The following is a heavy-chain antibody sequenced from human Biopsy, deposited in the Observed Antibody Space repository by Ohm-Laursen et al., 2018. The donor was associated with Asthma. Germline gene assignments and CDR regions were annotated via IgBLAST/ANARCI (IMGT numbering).Heavy chain of an antibody. V-gene: IGHV4-39*01. J-gene: IGHJ6*02. CDR3: VRGSSSWHHGPFHYYYGLDV. Sequence: TLSLTCSLSSGSGGYMRSGNYYWGWIRQPPGKGLGRIGSIYYSGTTYYKPSLESRVTVSADTSKNQFPLKLTSVTAADTAVYYCVRGSSSWHHGPFHYYYGLDVRGQGTTATVSS. D-gene: IGHD6-13*01. CDR1: SGSGGYMRSGNYY. CDR2: IYYSGTT.